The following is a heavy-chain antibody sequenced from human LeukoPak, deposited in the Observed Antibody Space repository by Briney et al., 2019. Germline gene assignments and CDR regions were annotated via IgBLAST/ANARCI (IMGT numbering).Heavy chain of an antibody. V-gene: IGHV3-48*01. CDR2: ISSSSSTI. D-gene: IGHD3-10*01. Sequence: HPGGSLRLSCAASGFAFSSYGMNWVRQAPGKGLEWVSYISSSSSTIYYADSVKGRFTISRDNAKNSLYLQMNSLRAEDTAVYYCATPYYGSQSFLGYWGQGTLVTVSS. J-gene: IGHJ4*02. CDR1: GFAFSSYG. CDR3: ATPYYGSQSFLGY.